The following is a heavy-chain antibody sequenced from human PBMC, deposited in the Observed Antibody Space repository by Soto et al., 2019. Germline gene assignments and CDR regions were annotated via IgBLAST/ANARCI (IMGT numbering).Heavy chain of an antibody. D-gene: IGHD2-2*01. J-gene: IGHJ4*02. CDR2: ISGSNRKL. CDR3: VRYCTTTLCNGVATRTFDY. CDR1: GLNFGDYG. V-gene: IGHV3-9*01. Sequence: GGSLRLSCAVSGLNFGDYGIHWVRQVPGKGLEWLSGISGSNRKLGYADSVKGRFTISRDNTRNSLYLQMNSLRDEDTALYYCVRYCTTTLCNGVATRTFDYWGQGTLVTVSS.